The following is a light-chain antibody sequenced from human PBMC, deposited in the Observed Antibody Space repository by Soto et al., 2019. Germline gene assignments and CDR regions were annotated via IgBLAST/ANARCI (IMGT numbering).Light chain of an antibody. CDR3: NSYTSSSTVV. CDR1: SSDGGGYNY. Sequence: QSVLTQPASVSGSPGQSITISCTGTSSDGGGYNYVSWYQQHPGKAPKLMIYDVSNRPSGVSNRFSGSKSGNTASLTISGLQAEDEADYYCNSYTSSSTVVFGGGTQLTVL. J-gene: IGLJ2*01. CDR2: DVS. V-gene: IGLV2-14*01.